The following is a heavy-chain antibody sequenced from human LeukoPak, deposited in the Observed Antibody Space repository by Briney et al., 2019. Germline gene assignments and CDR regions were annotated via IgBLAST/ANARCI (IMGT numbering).Heavy chain of an antibody. D-gene: IGHD3-3*01. V-gene: IGHV3-23*01. CDR3: AKDKTYDDFWSGHDAFDI. Sequence: GSLRLSCAASGFTFTTYAMSWVRQAPGKGLEWVSVISGSGDSTYYADSVKGRFTISRDISKNTLYLQMESLRAGDTAVYYCAKDKTYDDFWSGHDAFDIWGQGTMVTVSS. CDR2: ISGSGDST. CDR1: GFTFTTYA. J-gene: IGHJ3*02.